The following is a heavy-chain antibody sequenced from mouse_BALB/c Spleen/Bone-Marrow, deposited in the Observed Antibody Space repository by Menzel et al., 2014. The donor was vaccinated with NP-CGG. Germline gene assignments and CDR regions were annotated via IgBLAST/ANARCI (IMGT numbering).Heavy chain of an antibody. Sequence: VKLVESGAELVRPGVSVKISCKGSGYTFTDYAMHWVKQSHAKSLEWIGVISTYYGDASYNQKFKGKAAMTVDKSSGTAYMELARLTSEDSAIYYCAREGGNFPWFAYWGQGTLVTVSA. CDR1: GYTFTDYA. CDR2: ISTYYGDA. D-gene: IGHD2-1*01. CDR3: AREGGNFPWFAY. J-gene: IGHJ3*01. V-gene: IGHV1S137*01.